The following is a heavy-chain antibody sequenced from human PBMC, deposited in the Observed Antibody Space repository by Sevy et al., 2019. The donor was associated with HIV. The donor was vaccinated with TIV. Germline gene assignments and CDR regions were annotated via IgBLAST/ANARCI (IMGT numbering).Heavy chain of an antibody. V-gene: IGHV3-30*03. CDR1: GFTFSSYG. J-gene: IGHJ4*02. CDR3: ARGDYYDSSGYNYYFDY. CDR2: ISYDGSNK. Sequence: GGSLRLSCAASGFTFSSYGMHWVRQAPGKGLEWVAVISYDGSNKYYADSVKGRFTISRDNSKNTLYLQMNSLRAEETAVYYCARGDYYDSSGYNYYFDYWDQGTLVTVSS. D-gene: IGHD3-22*01.